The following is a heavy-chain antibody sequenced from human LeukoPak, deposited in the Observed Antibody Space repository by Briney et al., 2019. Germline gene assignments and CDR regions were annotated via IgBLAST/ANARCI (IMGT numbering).Heavy chain of an antibody. V-gene: IGHV4-34*01. D-gene: IGHD5-18*01. CDR3: ARLRGYSYGPFDY. J-gene: IGHJ4*02. CDR2: INHSRST. Sequence: SETLSLTCAVYGGSFSPYYWSWIRQSPDKGLEWIGEINHSRSTNYNPSLKSRVTISVDTSKNQFSLKLSSVTAADTAVYYCARLRGYSYGPFDYWGQGTLVTVSS. CDR1: GGSFSPYY.